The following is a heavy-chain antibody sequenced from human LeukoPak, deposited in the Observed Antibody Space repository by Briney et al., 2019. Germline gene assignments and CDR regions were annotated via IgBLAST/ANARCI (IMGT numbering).Heavy chain of an antibody. J-gene: IGHJ4*02. CDR1: GYTFTGYG. D-gene: IGHD2-2*01. CDR2: ISAYNGNT. CDR3: ARDRPRYCSSTSCYPPRFDY. Sequence: ASVKVSCKASGYTFTGYGISWVRQAPGQGLEWMGWISAYNGNTNYAQKLQGRVTMTTDTSTSTAHMELRSLRSDDTAVYYCARDRPRYCSSTSCYPPRFDYWGQGTLVTVSS. V-gene: IGHV1-18*01.